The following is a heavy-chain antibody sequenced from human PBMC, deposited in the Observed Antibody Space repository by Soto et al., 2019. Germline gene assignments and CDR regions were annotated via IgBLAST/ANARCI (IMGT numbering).Heavy chain of an antibody. J-gene: IGHJ4*02. CDR1: GGSFSGYY. Sequence: SETLSLTCAVYGGSFSGYYWSWIRQPPGKGLEWIGEINHSGSTNYNPSLKSRVTISVDTSKNQFSLKLSSVTAADTAVYYCARGWRQVDYFDYWGQGALVTVSS. CDR2: INHSGST. V-gene: IGHV4-34*01. CDR3: ARGWRQVDYFDY. D-gene: IGHD1-1*01.